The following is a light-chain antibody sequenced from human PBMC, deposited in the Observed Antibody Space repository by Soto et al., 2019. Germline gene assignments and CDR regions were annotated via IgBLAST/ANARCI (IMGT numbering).Light chain of an antibody. V-gene: IGKV3-20*01. CDR3: QHYGDSSCT. J-gene: IGKJ1*01. Sequence: EIGLTQSPGTLSLSPGERATLSCRADRSVSDTLLTWFQQKPGQAPRRLIFGTSNRAPGIPDRFSGSGSGTDVPLTISRLEPDEFAVYYCQHYGDSSCTFGQGTKVEIK. CDR1: RSVSDTL. CDR2: GTS.